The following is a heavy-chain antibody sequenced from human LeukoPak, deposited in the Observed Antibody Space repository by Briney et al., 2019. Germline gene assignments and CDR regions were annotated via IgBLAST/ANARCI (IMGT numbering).Heavy chain of an antibody. CDR2: IWYDGSNK. Sequence: GGSLRLSCAASGFTFSSYGMHWVRRAPGKGLEWVAVIWYDGSNKYYADSVKGRFTISRDNSKNTLYLQMNSLRAEDTAVYYCARDFTVRGVIIGAFDIWGQGTMVTVSS. V-gene: IGHV3-33*01. CDR3: ARDFTVRGVIIGAFDI. CDR1: GFTFSSYG. J-gene: IGHJ3*02. D-gene: IGHD3-10*01.